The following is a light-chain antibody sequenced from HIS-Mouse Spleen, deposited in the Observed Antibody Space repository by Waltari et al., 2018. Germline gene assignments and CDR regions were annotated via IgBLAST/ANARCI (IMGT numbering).Light chain of an antibody. CDR3: SSYTSSSTNWV. CDR1: SSNVGGYNY. Sequence: QSARTQPASVSGSPGQSITIACTRTSSNVGGYNYVSWYQHHPGKAPKLMIYDVSNRPSGVSNRFSGSKSGNTASLTISGLQAEDEADCYCSSYTSSSTNWVFGGGTKLTVL. J-gene: IGLJ3*02. V-gene: IGLV2-14*03. CDR2: DVS.